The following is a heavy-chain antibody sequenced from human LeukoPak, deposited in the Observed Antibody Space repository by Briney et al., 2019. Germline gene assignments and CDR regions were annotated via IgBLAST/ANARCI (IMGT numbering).Heavy chain of an antibody. J-gene: IGHJ3*02. V-gene: IGHV1-2*02. Sequence: GASVKVSCKASGYTFIGYYMHWVRQAPGQGLEWMGWINPNSVGTNYAQKFQGRVIMTRDTSISTAYMELSRLTSDDTAVYYCARNNRPHVDAFDIWGQGTMVTVSS. CDR1: GYTFIGYY. D-gene: IGHD2/OR15-2a*01. CDR3: ARNNRPHVDAFDI. CDR2: INPNSVGT.